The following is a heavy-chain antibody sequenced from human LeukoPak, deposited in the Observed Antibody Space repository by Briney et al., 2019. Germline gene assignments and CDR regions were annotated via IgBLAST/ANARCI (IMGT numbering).Heavy chain of an antibody. Sequence: SETLSLTCTVSGGSISSGDYYWSWIRQPPGKGLEWIGYIYYSGSTYYNPSLKSRVTISVDTSKNQFSLKLSSVTAADTAVYYCARVDGSGTLDYWGQGTLVTVPS. CDR3: ARVDGSGTLDY. CDR1: GGSISSGDYY. D-gene: IGHD3-10*01. CDR2: IYYSGST. V-gene: IGHV4-30-4*01. J-gene: IGHJ4*02.